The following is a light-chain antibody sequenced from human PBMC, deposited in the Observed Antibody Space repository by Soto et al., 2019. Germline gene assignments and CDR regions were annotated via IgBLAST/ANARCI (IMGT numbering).Light chain of an antibody. V-gene: IGKV2-28*01. Sequence: DIVMTQSPLSLPVTPGEPASISCSSSQSLLQSNGYNYLDWYLQKPGQSPQLLIYFGSYRASGVPDRFSGSGSGTDFTLKIRRVEAEDVGVLYCMQSTQSPPTFGHGTQVE. J-gene: IGKJ1*01. CDR3: MQSTQSPPT. CDR2: FGS. CDR1: QSLLQSNGYNY.